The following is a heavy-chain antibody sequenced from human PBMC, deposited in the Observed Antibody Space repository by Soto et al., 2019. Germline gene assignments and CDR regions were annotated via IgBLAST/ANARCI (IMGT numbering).Heavy chain of an antibody. CDR1: GFIFSSYS. Sequence: GSLRLSCAASGFIFSSYSMNWVRQAPGKGLEWVSSISSSSTYIYYADSVKGRFTISRDNAKNSLYLQMNSLRAEDTAVYYCAKDKATVVTLFDYWGQGTLVTVS. CDR3: AKDKATVVTLFDY. CDR2: ISSSSTYI. V-gene: IGHV3-21*01. J-gene: IGHJ4*02. D-gene: IGHD2-15*01.